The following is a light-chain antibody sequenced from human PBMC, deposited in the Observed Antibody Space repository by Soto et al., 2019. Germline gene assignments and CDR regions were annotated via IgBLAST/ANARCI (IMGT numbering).Light chain of an antibody. J-gene: IGLJ1*01. CDR1: SSDIGSYNY. V-gene: IGLV2-14*01. CDR2: EVR. CDR3: ISYRGSDTSYD. Sequence: SALTQPASVSGSPGQSITISCTGTSSDIGSYNYVAWYQRFPGKTPKLISYEVRNRPSGVSFRFSGSKSGNTASLTTSGLQAEDQADYYCISYRGSDTSYDFGTGTKGTVL.